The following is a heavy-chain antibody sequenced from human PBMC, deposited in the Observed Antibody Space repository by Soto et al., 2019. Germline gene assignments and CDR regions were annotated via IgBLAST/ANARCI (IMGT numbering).Heavy chain of an antibody. CDR3: ARVDSYYDSSGHSYYLDY. CDR2: MNPNSGNT. Sequence: AVNRSSNASGYTSPRYDIIWVRQATGQGLEWMGWMNPNSGNTGYAQKFQGRATMTRNTSISTDYMELSSLRSEDTAVYYCARVDSYYDSSGHSYYLDYWG. V-gene: IGHV1-8*01. J-gene: IGHJ4*01. CDR1: GYTSPRYD. D-gene: IGHD3-22*01.